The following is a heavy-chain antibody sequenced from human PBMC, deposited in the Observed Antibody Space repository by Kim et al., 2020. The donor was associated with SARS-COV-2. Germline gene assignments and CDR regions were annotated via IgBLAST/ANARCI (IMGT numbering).Heavy chain of an antibody. V-gene: IGHV1-8*01. CDR3: ARTTMVRGVIFTYYFDY. D-gene: IGHD3-10*01. Sequence: FQGRVTMTRNTSISTAYMELSSLRSEDTAVYYCARTTMVRGVIFTYYFDYWGQGTLVTVSS. J-gene: IGHJ4*02.